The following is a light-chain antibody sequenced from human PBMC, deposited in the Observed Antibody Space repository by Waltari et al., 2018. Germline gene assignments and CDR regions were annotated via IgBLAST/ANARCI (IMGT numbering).Light chain of an antibody. CDR2: DVS. CDR3: MSYTSSSSWI. J-gene: IGLJ2*01. CDR1: SSDVGAYHY. V-gene: IGLV2-14*03. Sequence: QSALTQPASVSGSPGQSITLPCTGTSSDVGAYHYVSRYQQHPGKAPKLMISDVSDRPSGVSNRFSGSKSGNTASLTISGLQAEDEADYFCMSYTSSSSWIFGGGTKLTVL.